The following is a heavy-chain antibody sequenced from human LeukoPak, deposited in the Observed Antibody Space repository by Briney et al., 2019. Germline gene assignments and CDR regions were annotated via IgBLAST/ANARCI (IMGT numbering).Heavy chain of an antibody. CDR3: ARDRESGSYYAFRNAFDI. Sequence: GASVKVSCKASGFTFSSYAMSWVRQAPGKGLEWVSAISGSGGSTYYADSVKGRFTISRDNSKNTLYLQMNSLRAEDTAVYYCARDRESGSYYAFRNAFDIWGQGTMVTVSS. D-gene: IGHD1-26*01. J-gene: IGHJ3*02. V-gene: IGHV3-23*01. CDR1: GFTFSSYA. CDR2: ISGSGGST.